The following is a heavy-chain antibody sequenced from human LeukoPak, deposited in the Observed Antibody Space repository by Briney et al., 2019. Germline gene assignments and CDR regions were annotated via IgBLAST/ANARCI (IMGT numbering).Heavy chain of an antibody. CDR3: ARANPEAFDI. J-gene: IGHJ3*02. D-gene: IGHD1-14*01. CDR2: INHSGST. Sequence: PSETLSLTCAVYGGSFSGYYWSWIRQPPGKGLEWIGEINHSGSTNYNPSLKSRVTISVDTSKNQFSLKLSSVTAEDTAVYYCARANPEAFDIWGQGTMVTVSS. CDR1: GGSFSGYY. V-gene: IGHV4-34*01.